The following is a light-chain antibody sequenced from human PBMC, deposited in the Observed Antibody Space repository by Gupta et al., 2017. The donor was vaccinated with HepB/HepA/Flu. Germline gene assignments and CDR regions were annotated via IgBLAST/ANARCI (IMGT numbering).Light chain of an antibody. V-gene: IGKV1-39*01. Sequence: DIKMTPSPSSLSASVGDRVTITCRASQRINNYLDWYQQKPGTAPKLLIYDASRVQSGAPSRFRGSGSGTDFTLSITRLQDEDFATYYCQQRDSTPFTFGHGTNVEFK. CDR2: DAS. J-gene: IGKJ3*01. CDR3: QQRDSTPFT. CDR1: QRINNY.